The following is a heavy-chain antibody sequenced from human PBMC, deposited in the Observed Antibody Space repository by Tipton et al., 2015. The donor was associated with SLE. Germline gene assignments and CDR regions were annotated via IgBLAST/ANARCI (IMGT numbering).Heavy chain of an antibody. J-gene: IGHJ4*02. CDR3: ARVRYSSSPHGCGFDY. V-gene: IGHV3-9*01. CDR1: GFTFDDYA. Sequence: SLRLSCAASGFTFDDYAMHWVRQAPGKGLEWVSGISWNSGSIGYADSVKGRFTISRDNAKNSLYLQMNSLRAEDAAVYYCARVRYSSSPHGCGFDYWGQGTLVTVSS. CDR2: ISWNSGSI. D-gene: IGHD6-6*01.